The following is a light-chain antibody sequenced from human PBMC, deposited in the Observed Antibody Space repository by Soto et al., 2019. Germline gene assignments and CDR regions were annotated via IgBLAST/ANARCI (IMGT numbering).Light chain of an antibody. Sequence: QSALTQPASVSGSPGQSITISCTGTSSDVGGYNSVCWHQQHPGKAPKLMIYEVSNRPSGVSDRFSASKSGNTASLTISGLLADDEDDYYCSSFTRSNTWVFGGGTKLTVL. CDR1: SSDVGGYNS. CDR2: EVS. CDR3: SSFTRSNTWV. J-gene: IGLJ3*02. V-gene: IGLV2-14*01.